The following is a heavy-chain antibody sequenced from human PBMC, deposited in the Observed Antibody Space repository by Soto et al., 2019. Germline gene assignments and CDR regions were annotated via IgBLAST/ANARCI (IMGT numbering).Heavy chain of an antibody. CDR3: ASIPASIAVAGTGPIYYYYGMDV. CDR2: IYYTGST. V-gene: IGHV4-39*01. CDR1: GGSISSSSYY. Sequence: AETLYLTCTVSGGSISSSSYYWGWVRQPPGKGLEGSGSIYYTGSTYYNPSLKSRVTISVDTSKNQFSLKLSSVTAADTAVYYCASIPASIAVAGTGPIYYYYGMDVWGQATTVTVSS. J-gene: IGHJ6*02. D-gene: IGHD6-19*01.